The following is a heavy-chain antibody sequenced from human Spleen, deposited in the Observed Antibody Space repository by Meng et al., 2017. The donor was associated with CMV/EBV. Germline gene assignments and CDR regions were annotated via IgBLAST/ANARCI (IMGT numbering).Heavy chain of an antibody. V-gene: IGHV3-53*01. D-gene: IGHD3-3*01. CDR1: GFTVSSNY. CDR2: IYSGGST. CDR3: ARVLGSALRFLEWLLPDYYYYGMDV. J-gene: IGHJ6*02. Sequence: GGSLKISCAASGFTVSSNYMSWVRQAPGKGLEWVSVIYSGGSTYYADSVKGRFTISRDNAKNMLYLQMNSLRAEDTAVYYCARVLGSALRFLEWLLPDYYYYGMDVWGQGTTVTVSS.